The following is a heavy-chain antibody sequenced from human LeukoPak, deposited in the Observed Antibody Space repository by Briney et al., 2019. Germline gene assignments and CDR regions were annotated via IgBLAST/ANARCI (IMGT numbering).Heavy chain of an antibody. J-gene: IGHJ4*02. CDR3: ARVTPRGAFDY. V-gene: IGHV3-66*01. Sequence: GGSLRLSCAASGFTVSSNYMSWVRQAPGKGLEWVSVIYSGGSTYYADSVKGRFTISRDNSKNTLYLQMNSLRAEDTAVYYCARVTPRGAFDYWGQGTLVTVSS. CDR2: IYSGGST. CDR1: GFTVSSNY. D-gene: IGHD1-26*01.